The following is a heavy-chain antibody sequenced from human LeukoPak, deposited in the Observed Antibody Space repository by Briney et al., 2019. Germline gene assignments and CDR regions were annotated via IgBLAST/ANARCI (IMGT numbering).Heavy chain of an antibody. CDR2: IGGSGGVT. J-gene: IGHJ5*02. V-gene: IGHV3-23*01. CDR1: GFTFSTYA. CDR3: AKDGRGGDCTSASCTNWFGP. D-gene: IGHD2-2*01. Sequence: PGGSLRLSCAASGFTFSTYALTWVRQAPGKGLEWVSTIGGSGGVTYYADSVKGRFTISRDNSKNTLYLQMNSLRDEDTAVCYCAKDGRGGDCTSASCTNWFGPWGQGTLVTVSS.